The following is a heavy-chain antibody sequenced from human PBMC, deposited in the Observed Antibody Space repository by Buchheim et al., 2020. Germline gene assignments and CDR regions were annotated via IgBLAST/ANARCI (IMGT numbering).Heavy chain of an antibody. V-gene: IGHV4-30-4*01. CDR2: IYYSGTT. J-gene: IGHJ5*02. CDR1: GDSISGSDEY. D-gene: IGHD3-22*01. CDR3: ARGMNHYDSTPPWFDP. Sequence: QVQLQESGPGLVKPSETLSLTCTVSGDSISGSDEYWSWLRQPPGKGLEWIAYIYYSGTTYYNPSLGSRIVISVETSKNQFSLRLSSVTAADTAVYYCARGMNHYDSTPPWFDPWGRGTL.